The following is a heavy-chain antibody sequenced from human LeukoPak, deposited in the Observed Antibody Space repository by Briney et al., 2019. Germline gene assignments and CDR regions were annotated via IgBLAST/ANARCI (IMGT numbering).Heavy chain of an antibody. CDR2: INPNSGGT. CDR3: ARVRSGRTDYYYMDV. CDR1: GYTFTGYY. V-gene: IGHV1-2*02. Sequence: ASVKVSCKASGYTFTGYYMHWVRQAPGQGLEWMGWINPNSGGTNYAQKFQGRVTMTRDTSISTAYMELSRLRSDDTAVYYCARVRSGRTDYYYMDVWGKGTTVTVSS. D-gene: IGHD1-26*01. J-gene: IGHJ6*03.